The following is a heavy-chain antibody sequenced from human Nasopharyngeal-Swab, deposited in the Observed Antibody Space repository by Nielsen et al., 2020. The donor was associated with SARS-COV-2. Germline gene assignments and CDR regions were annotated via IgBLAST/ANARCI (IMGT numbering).Heavy chain of an antibody. D-gene: IGHD2-15*01. Sequence: ASVKVSCKASGYSFRSYGINWVRQAPGQGLEWMGWISVYNADTNYAQKLQGRVSMTTDTSTSTAYMELRSLRSDDTAVYYCARIRVGQSDYYEYGMDVWGQGTTVTVSS. V-gene: IGHV1-18*01. CDR1: GYSFRSYG. J-gene: IGHJ6*02. CDR3: ARIRVGQSDYYEYGMDV. CDR2: ISVYNADT.